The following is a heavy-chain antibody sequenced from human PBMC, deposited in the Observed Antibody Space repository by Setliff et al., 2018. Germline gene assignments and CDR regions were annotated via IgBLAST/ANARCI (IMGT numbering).Heavy chain of an antibody. D-gene: IGHD1-26*01. CDR1: GGSISSSY. Sequence: PSETLSLTCTVSGGSISSSYWSWIRQPPGKGLEWIGYFYHSGSMNYSPSLKGRVTMSVDTSNNQLSLKLSSVTAADTAVYYCARAPPNRYSGSYEYFYMDVWGKGTTVTVSS. V-gene: IGHV4-59*08. CDR3: ARAPPNRYSGSYEYFYMDV. J-gene: IGHJ6*03. CDR2: FYHSGSM.